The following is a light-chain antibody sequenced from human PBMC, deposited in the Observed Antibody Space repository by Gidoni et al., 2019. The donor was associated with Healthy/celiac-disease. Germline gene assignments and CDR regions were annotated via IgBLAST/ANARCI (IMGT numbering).Light chain of an antibody. CDR3: QQYGSSHWT. Sequence: IVLTPSPGTLSLSPVEIATLSCRASQSVSSSYLAWYQQKPGQAPRLLIYGASSRATGIPDRFSGSGSGTDFTLTISRLEPEDFAVYYCQQYGSSHWTFGQGTKVEIK. J-gene: IGKJ1*01. CDR1: QSVSSSY. CDR2: GAS. V-gene: IGKV3-20*01.